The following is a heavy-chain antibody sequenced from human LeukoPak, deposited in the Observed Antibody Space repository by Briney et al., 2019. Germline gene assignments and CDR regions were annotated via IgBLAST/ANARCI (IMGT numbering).Heavy chain of an antibody. CDR2: INPNSGGT. D-gene: IGHD5-18*01. V-gene: IGHV1-2*02. CDR1: GYTFTVYY. CDR3: ARVGSYSYGYHYYYYYMDV. J-gene: IGHJ6*03. Sequence: GASVKVSCKASGYTFTVYYMHWVRQAPGQGLGWMGWINPNSGGTNYAQKFQGRVTMTRDTSISTAYMELSRLRSDDTAVYYCARVGSYSYGYHYYYYYMDVWGKGTTVTVSS.